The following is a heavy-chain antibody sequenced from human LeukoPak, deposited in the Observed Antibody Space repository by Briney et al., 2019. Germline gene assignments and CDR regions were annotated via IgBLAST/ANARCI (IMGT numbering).Heavy chain of an antibody. D-gene: IGHD1-26*01. V-gene: IGHV3-23*01. J-gene: IGHJ4*02. CDR3: ARDSTDGVIPRELHPPFDY. Sequence: GGSLRLSCAASGFTFSSSAMSWVRQAPGKGLEWVSAISGSGGSTYYADSVKGRFTISRDNFKNTLYLQMNSLRAEDTAVYYCARDSTDGVIPRELHPPFDYWGQGTPVTVSS. CDR2: ISGSGGST. CDR1: GFTFSSSA.